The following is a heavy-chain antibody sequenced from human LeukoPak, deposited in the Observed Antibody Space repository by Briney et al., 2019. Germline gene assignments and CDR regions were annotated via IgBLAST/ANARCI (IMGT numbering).Heavy chain of an antibody. CDR2: LYPGDSDT. CDR1: GYSFTIYW. D-gene: IGHD3-10*01. V-gene: IGHV5-51*01. J-gene: IGHJ4*02. Sequence: GESLKISCKGSGYSFTIYWIGWVRQMPGKGLEWMGTLYPGDSDTRYSPSFQGQVTISADRSISTAYLQCSSLKASDTAKYYCARLPDYYGSGSYPDYWGQGTLVTVSS. CDR3: ARLPDYYGSGSYPDY.